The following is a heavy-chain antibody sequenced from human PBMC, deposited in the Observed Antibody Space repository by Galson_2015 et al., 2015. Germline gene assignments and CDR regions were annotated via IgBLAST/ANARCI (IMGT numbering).Heavy chain of an antibody. V-gene: IGHV1-3*01. CDR2: INAGNGDT. CDR3: ARSGYCSSVTCQGHHYYMDV. J-gene: IGHJ6*03. Sequence: SVKVSCKASGYTFSNYGIHWVRQAPGQRLEWMGWINAGNGDTEYSQKFQGRVTITRDTSASIAYMELSSPRSEDTAVYYCARSGYCSSVTCQGHHYYMDVWGKGTTVTVSS. CDR1: GYTFSNYG. D-gene: IGHD2-2*01.